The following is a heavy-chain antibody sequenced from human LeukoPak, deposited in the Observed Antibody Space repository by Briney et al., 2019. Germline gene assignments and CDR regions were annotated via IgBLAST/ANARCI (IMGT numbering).Heavy chain of an antibody. CDR1: GGSFSSYG. CDR3: AREDHTANNWFDR. CDR2: IIPMLGRS. J-gene: IGHJ5*02. V-gene: IGHV1-69*05. D-gene: IGHD5-18*01. Sequence: ASVKVSCKASGGSFSSYGLSWVRQAPGQGLEWMGGIIPMLGRSNYAQKFQGRVTISTDESTSTAYMEMSSLRSEDTAVYYCAREDHTANNWFDRWGQGTLVTVSS.